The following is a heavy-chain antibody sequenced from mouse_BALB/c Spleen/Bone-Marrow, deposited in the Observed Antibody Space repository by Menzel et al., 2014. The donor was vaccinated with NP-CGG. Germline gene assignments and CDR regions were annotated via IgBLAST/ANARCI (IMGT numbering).Heavy chain of an antibody. Sequence: VQLQQSGAELVKPGASVKLSCTASGFNIKDTYMHWVKQRPEQGLEWIGRIDPANGNTKYDPKFQGKATITADTSSNTAYLQLSSLTSEDTAVYYCAPYYYRSSLFAYWGQGTLVTVSA. CDR3: APYYYRSSLFAY. D-gene: IGHD1-1*01. J-gene: IGHJ3*01. CDR2: IDPANGNT. CDR1: GFNIKDTY. V-gene: IGHV14-3*02.